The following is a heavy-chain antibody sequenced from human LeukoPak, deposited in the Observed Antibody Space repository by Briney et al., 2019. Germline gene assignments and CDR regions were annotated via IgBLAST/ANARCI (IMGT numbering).Heavy chain of an antibody. CDR1: GGPISSYY. CDR2: IYYSGST. J-gene: IGHJ4*02. V-gene: IGHV4-59*01. D-gene: IGHD3-22*01. Sequence: PSETLSLTCTVSGGPISSYYWSWIRQPPGKGLEWIGYIYYSGSTNYNPSLKSRVTISVDTSKNQFSLKLSSVTAADTAVYYCAREGHYDSSGYSVYDYWGQGTLVTVSS. CDR3: AREGHYDSSGYSVYDY.